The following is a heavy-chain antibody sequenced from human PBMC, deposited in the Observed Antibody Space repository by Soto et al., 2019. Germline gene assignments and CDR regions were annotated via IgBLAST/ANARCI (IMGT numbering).Heavy chain of an antibody. CDR2: ISYDGSNK. Sequence: QVQLVESGGGVVQPGRSLRLSCAASGFTFSSYAMHWVRQAPGKGLEWVAVISYDGSNKYYADSVKGRFTISRDNSKNTLYLQMNSLRAEDTAVYYCARDSRSSGWLDYWGQGTLVTVSS. J-gene: IGHJ4*02. CDR1: GFTFSSYA. V-gene: IGHV3-30-3*01. D-gene: IGHD6-19*01. CDR3: ARDSRSSGWLDY.